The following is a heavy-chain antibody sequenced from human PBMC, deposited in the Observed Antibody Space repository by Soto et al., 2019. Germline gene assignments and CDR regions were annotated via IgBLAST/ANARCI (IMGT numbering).Heavy chain of an antibody. J-gene: IGHJ4*02. CDR3: AHSDGGYECIYFDF. D-gene: IGHD5-12*01. CDR2: IYYNDDR. Sequence: QITLQESGPTLVNPTQTLTLTCTFSGFSFTTAGVAVGWIRQTPGGALEWLTLIYYNDDRRFSPSLKTRLTITGDTSKNQVVLSLTNVDPGDTATYFCAHSDGGYECIYFDFLGQGIPVTVSS. V-gene: IGHV2-5*01. CDR1: GFSFTTAGVA.